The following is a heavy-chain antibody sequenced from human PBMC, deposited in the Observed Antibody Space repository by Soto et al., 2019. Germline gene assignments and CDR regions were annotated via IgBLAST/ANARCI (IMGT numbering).Heavy chain of an antibody. Sequence: QVQLVESGGGVVRSGGSLRLSCAVSGYTFSDFGMHWVRQAPGKGLERVAVISYDGGNRHYSESVKGRFTISRDNSEDTLFLLMNGLRPEDAAVYYCAKGVGLVAVFLEFDHWGQGALVTVSS. CDR1: GYTFSDFG. CDR3: AKGVGLVAVFLEFDH. J-gene: IGHJ4*02. D-gene: IGHD3-3*01. CDR2: ISYDGGNR. V-gene: IGHV3-30*18.